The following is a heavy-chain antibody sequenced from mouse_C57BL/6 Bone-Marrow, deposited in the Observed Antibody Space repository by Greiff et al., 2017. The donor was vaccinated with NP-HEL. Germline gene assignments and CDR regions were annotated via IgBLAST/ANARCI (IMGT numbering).Heavy chain of an antibody. J-gene: IGHJ1*03. V-gene: IGHV1-42*01. CDR2: INPSTGGT. CDR3: ARWVVRRDERYFDV. D-gene: IGHD1-1*01. Sequence: VQLKQSGPELVKPGASVKISCKASGYSFTGYYMNWVKQSPEKSLEWIGEINPSTGGTTYNQKFKAKATLTVDKSSSTAYMQLKSLTSEDSAVYYCARWVVRRDERYFDVWGTGTTVTVSA. CDR1: GYSFTGYY.